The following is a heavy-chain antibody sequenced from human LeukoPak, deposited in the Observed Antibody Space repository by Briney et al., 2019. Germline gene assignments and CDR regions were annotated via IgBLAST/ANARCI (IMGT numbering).Heavy chain of an antibody. D-gene: IGHD2-2*01. J-gene: IGHJ4*02. CDR2: TYYRSKWSN. V-gene: IGHV6-1*01. CDR3: ARGGIGYCSTTRCSFDF. Sequence: SQTLSLTCAISGDSVSSNSAAWNWIRQSPSRGLEWLGRTYYRSKWSNDYAVSVKGRITISPDTSKNQFSLQLKSVTPEDTAVYYCARGGIGYCSTTRCSFDFWGQGTLVTVSS. CDR1: GDSVSSNSAA.